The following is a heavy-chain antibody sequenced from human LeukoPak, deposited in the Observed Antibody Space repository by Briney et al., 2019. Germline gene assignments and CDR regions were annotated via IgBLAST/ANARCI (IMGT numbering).Heavy chain of an antibody. V-gene: IGHV3-23*01. CDR1: GFTFSSNG. CDR2: LSGSGSNV. D-gene: IGHD2-8*01. J-gene: IGHJ5*02. CDR3: AKGLNWFDP. Sequence: QPGGSLRLSCVVSGFTFSSNGMSWLRQSPGKGLDWVSGLSGSGSNVYYADSVRGRVTISRDNSRNTLYLNFDSLRADDTAVYYCAKGLNWFDPWGQGTLVAVPS.